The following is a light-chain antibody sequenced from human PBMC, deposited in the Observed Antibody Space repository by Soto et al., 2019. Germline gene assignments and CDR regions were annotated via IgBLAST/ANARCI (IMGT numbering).Light chain of an antibody. CDR3: QQRSSWPQVT. CDR2: DTS. J-gene: IGKJ5*01. V-gene: IGKV3-11*01. CDR1: QSVRTY. Sequence: IVLTQSPAILSLSPGERATLSCRASQSVRTYLAWYQHKRGQAPRLLIYDTSNRATGIPARFSGSGSGTDFTLTISSLEPEDFALYYCQQRSSWPQVTFGQGTRLEIK.